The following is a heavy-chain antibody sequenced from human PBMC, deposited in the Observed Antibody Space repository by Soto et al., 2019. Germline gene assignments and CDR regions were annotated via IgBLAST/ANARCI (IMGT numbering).Heavy chain of an antibody. Sequence: DVQLVQSGAEVKKPGTTVKISCQVSGYTFSDFYIHWVKQAPGKGLEWVGLVDPEDARTVYSERFQGRVTITADTSTDTAYMELRRLTSADTAVYYCATAGGPSWSLPRDDWGQGTLVTVSS. CDR3: ATAGGPSWSLPRDD. CDR2: VDPEDART. D-gene: IGHD3-10*01. CDR1: GYTFSDFY. J-gene: IGHJ4*02. V-gene: IGHV1-69-2*01.